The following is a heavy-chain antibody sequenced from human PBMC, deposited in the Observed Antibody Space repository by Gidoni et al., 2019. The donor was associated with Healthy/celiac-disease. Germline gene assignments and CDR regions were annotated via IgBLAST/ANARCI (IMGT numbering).Heavy chain of an antibody. CDR2: ISYDGSNK. CDR3: ARDKGGSYDY. CDR1: GFTFSSYA. Sequence: QVHLVESGGDVVQPGWSLWLYCAASGFTFSSYAMHWVRQAPGKGLEWVAVISYDGSNKYYADSVKGRFTISRDNSKNTLYLQMNSLRAEDTAVYYCARDKGGSYDYWGQGTLVTVSS. D-gene: IGHD1-26*01. V-gene: IGHV3-30-3*01. J-gene: IGHJ4*02.